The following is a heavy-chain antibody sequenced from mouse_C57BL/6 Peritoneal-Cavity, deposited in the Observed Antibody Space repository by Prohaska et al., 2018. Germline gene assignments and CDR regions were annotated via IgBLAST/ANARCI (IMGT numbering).Heavy chain of an antibody. CDR3: MRYWSYWYLDV. CDR1: GFTFRGDC. V-gene: IGHV11-2*01. Sequence: EAKRRESVGGLVESGWSRGSSCEGSGFTFRGDCMIWVRQKSGKTMEWIGGSNSDGSAINYAPSIKDRVTIFRDNDNSTLYLPMSNVRSEDTAMYCCMRYWSYWYLDVWGTGTTVTVSS. CDR2: SNSDGSAI. J-gene: IGHJ1*03.